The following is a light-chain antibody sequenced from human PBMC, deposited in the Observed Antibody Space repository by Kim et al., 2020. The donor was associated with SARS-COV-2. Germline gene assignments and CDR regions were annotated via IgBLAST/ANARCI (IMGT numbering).Light chain of an antibody. CDR2: STS. J-gene: IGKJ2*01. Sequence: LTPGERAPLACRASRTVSDTYLAWFQQKPGQAPRLLIYSTSTRASGIPDRFSGSGSGTDFTLTISRLEPEDFAVYYCQQFGRSPFTFGQGTKLEI. CDR1: RTVSDTY. V-gene: IGKV3-20*01. CDR3: QQFGRSPFT.